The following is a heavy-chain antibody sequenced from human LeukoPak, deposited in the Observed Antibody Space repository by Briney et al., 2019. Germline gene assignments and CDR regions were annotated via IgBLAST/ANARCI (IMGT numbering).Heavy chain of an antibody. D-gene: IGHD3-10*01. V-gene: IGHV5-51*01. CDR2: IFPRDSDT. Sequence: GESLKISRQGSGYTFTNYWIGWVRQMPGKGLEWMGFIFPRDSDTTYSPSFQGQVTISADKSINTAYLQWRSLKASDTAMYYCARPDGSGTYAFDLWGQGTMVTVS. J-gene: IGHJ3*01. CDR1: GYTFTNYW. CDR3: ARPDGSGTYAFDL.